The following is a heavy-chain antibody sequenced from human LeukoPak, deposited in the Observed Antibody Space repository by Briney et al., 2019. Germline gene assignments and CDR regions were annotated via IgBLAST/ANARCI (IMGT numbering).Heavy chain of an antibody. CDR1: GGCVSSNSAT. J-gene: IGHJ3*02. V-gene: IGHV6-1*01. CDR3: ARGYYYDSSGRIVGAFGI. D-gene: IGHD3-22*01. CDR2: TFYRSKWYS. Sequence: SQTLSLTCAITGGCVSSNSATWNWIRQSPSRGLEWMGRTFYRSKWYSDSALSVNSRITINPDTSRNQFSLQLNSVTPDDTAVYYCARGYYYDSSGRIVGAFGIWDQRTMVTVSS.